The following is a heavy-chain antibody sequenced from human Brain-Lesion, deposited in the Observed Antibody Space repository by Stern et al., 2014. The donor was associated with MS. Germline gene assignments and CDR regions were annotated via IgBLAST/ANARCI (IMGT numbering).Heavy chain of an antibody. D-gene: IGHD2-2*01. CDR2: MYYGGGP. Sequence: QLQLQESGSGLVKPSQTLSLTCSVSGYSITSAAFSWTWIRQAPGKGLEWIGSMYYGGGPPYNPSLSSRVNISADTPQTHFSLRRNSVTAADTALYYCARGRSRVHPPLDPWGQGTRVTVPS. CDR1: GYSITSAAFS. V-gene: IGHV4-30-2*01. J-gene: IGHJ5*02. CDR3: ARGRSRVHPPLDP.